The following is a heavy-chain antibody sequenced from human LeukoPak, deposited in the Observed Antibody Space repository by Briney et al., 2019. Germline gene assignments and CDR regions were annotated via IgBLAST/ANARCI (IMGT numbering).Heavy chain of an antibody. CDR1: GFSFSSYA. Sequence: GGSLRLSCAASGFSFSSYAMSWVRQAPGKGLEWVSVISTTGITTYYADSVKGRFTISRDNSKNTLYLQMNSLRVDDTAVYYCAKDWVVGATRGSPFDFWGQGTLVTVSS. CDR2: ISTTGITT. D-gene: IGHD1-26*01. V-gene: IGHV3-23*01. J-gene: IGHJ4*02. CDR3: AKDWVVGATRGSPFDF.